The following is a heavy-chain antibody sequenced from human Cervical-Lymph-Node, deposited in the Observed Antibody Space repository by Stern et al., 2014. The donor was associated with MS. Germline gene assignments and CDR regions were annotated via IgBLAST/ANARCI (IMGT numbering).Heavy chain of an antibody. J-gene: IGHJ6*02. Sequence: VHLVESGAEVKKPGASVKVSCKASGGTFSSYAISWVRQAPGQGLEWMGGIIPIFGTANYAQKFQGRVTITADESTSTAYMELSSLRSEDTAVYYCATVLLLRDPYSYYGMDVWGQGTPVTVSS. CDR1: GGTFSSYA. CDR3: ATVLLLRDPYSYYGMDV. CDR2: IIPIFGTA. D-gene: IGHD3-3*01. V-gene: IGHV1-69*01.